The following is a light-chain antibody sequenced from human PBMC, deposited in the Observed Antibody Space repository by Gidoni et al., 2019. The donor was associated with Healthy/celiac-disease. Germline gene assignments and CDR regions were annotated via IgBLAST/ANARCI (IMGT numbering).Light chain of an antibody. V-gene: IGLV1-44*01. J-gene: IGLJ2*01. Sequence: QSVLTQPPSASGTPGQRVTSSCSGSSSNIGSNTVTWYQQLPGTAPKLRIYSNNQRPSGVPDRFSGSKSGTSASLAISGLQSEDEADYYCAAWDDSLNGVVFGGGTKLTVL. CDR1: SSNIGSNT. CDR2: SNN. CDR3: AAWDDSLNGVV.